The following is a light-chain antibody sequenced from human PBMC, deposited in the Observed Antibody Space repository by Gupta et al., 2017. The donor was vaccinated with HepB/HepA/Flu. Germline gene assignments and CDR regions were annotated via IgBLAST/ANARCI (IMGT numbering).Light chain of an antibody. V-gene: IGLV2-11*01. CDR1: SSDVGGYNF. J-gene: IGLJ3*02. CDR2: DVT. CDR3: CSYAGSYTWV. Sequence: QSALTQPRSVSGSPGQSVTLSCTGTSSDVGGYNFVSWYRQDSGKAPKLIMYDVTGRPSGVPDRFSGSKSGNTASLTISRLRPEDESDYYCCSYAGSYTWVFGGGTKVTVL.